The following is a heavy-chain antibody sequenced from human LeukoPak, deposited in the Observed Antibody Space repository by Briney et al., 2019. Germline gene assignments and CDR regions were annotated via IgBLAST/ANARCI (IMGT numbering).Heavy chain of an antibody. D-gene: IGHD6-13*01. CDR2: IKEDGSEK. CDR1: GFTFSNYL. Sequence: GGSLRLSCASSGFTFSNYLMSWVRQAPGKGLEWVANIKEDGSEKDYVGSVKGRFTISRDNAKNSLYLQMNSLRAEDTAIYYCARDWGAAGLWDYWGQGTLVTVSS. J-gene: IGHJ4*02. V-gene: IGHV3-7*05. CDR3: ARDWGAAGLWDY.